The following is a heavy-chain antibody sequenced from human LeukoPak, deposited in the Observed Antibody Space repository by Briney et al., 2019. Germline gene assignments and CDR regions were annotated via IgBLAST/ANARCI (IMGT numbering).Heavy chain of an antibody. CDR2: IKQDGSEK. CDR1: GFTFSSYW. Sequence: GGSLRLSCAASGFTFSSYWMSWVRQAPGKGLEWVANIKQDGSEKYYVDSVKGRFTISRDNAKNSLYLQMNSLRAEDTAVYYCAIIPFYSTSRWLDPWGQGTLVTVSS. V-gene: IGHV3-7*01. D-gene: IGHD6-6*01. CDR3: AIIPFYSTSRWLDP. J-gene: IGHJ5*02.